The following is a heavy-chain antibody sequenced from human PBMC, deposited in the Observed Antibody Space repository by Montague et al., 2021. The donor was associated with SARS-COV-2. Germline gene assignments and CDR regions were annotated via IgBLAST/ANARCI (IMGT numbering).Heavy chain of an antibody. J-gene: IGHJ4*02. Sequence: SLSISCAASGFTFSTYPMHWVRQAPGKGLEWVAVISYDGSSKYYADSVKGRFTISRDNSKNTLYLQMNSLRGEDTAIYYCARDYRSGSSHIDYWGQGTLVIVSS. V-gene: IGHV3-30-3*01. CDR2: ISYDGSSK. CDR1: GFTFSTYP. D-gene: IGHD3-10*01. CDR3: ARDYRSGSSHIDY.